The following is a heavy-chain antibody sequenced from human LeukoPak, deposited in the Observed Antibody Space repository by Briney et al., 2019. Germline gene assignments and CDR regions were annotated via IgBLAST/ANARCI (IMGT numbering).Heavy chain of an antibody. D-gene: IGHD6-13*01. CDR3: ARVSAAAGEGYYFDY. V-gene: IGHV4-34*01. Sequence: ASETLSLTCAVYGGSFSGYYRSWIRQPPGKGLEWIGEINHSGSTNYNPSLKSRVTISVDTSKNQFSLKLSSVTAADTAVYYCARVSAAAGEGYYFDYWGQGTLVTVSS. J-gene: IGHJ4*02. CDR1: GGSFSGYY. CDR2: INHSGST.